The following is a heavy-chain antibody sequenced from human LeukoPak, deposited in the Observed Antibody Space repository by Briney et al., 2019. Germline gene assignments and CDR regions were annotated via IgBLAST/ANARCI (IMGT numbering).Heavy chain of an antibody. V-gene: IGHV4-59*01. CDR2: IFYSGNS. J-gene: IGHJ4*02. Sequence: SETLSLTCTVSGDSLNSYYWSWIRQPPGEGLQWIGYIFYSGNSNYNASLRSRVAISVDTSKNQFSLKLTSVTAADTAVYYCAGRAARFFDYWGQGILVTVSS. D-gene: IGHD6-25*01. CDR1: GDSLNSYY. CDR3: AGRAARFFDY.